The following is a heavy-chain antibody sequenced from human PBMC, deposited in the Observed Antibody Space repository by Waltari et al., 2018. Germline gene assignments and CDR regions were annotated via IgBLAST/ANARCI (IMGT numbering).Heavy chain of an antibody. CDR1: GFTFSDYE. CDR2: IGSSGSTI. V-gene: IGHV3-48*03. CDR3: ARDGGAYCNGGNCSPFEQ. J-gene: IGHJ4*02. D-gene: IGHD2-15*01. Sequence: EVQLVESGGTLAQPGGSLRLSCVASGFTFSDYEMNWVRQVPGKGLEWVSYIGSSGSTIYYADSVRGRFTISRDNAKNALYLEMSSLRAEDTALYYCARDGGAYCNGGNCSPFEQWGQGTLVTVSS.